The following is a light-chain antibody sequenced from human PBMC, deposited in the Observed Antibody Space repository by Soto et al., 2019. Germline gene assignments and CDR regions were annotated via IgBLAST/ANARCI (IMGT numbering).Light chain of an antibody. CDR3: QPYNSYSCT. V-gene: IGKV1-5*01. J-gene: IGKJ1*01. CDR2: DAS. Sequence: DIQMTQSPSTLSASVGDRVTITCRASQSITIWLAWYQQKPGKAPKLLIFDASSLESGVPSRFSGSGSGTEFTLTISSLQPDDFATYYCQPYNSYSCTFGQGTKVEIK. CDR1: QSITIW.